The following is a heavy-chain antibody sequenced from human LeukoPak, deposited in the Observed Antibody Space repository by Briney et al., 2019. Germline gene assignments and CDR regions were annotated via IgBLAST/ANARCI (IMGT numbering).Heavy chain of an antibody. CDR1: GFTFSSYW. V-gene: IGHV3-7*01. Sequence: GGSLRLSCAASGFTFSSYWMTWVRQAPGKGLEWVANIKKDGSEKHCVDSVKGLFTISRDNSKNTLYLQMNSLRAEDTAVYYCARKNADYDFWSGLSYFDYWGQGTLVTVSS. J-gene: IGHJ4*02. D-gene: IGHD3-3*01. CDR2: IKKDGSEK. CDR3: ARKNADYDFWSGLSYFDY.